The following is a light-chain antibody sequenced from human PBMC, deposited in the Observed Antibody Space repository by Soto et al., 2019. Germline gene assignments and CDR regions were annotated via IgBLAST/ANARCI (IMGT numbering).Light chain of an antibody. Sequence: QSALTQPRSVSGSPGQSVTISCTGTSSDVGTYDFVSWYQQHPGKAPRLMIFDVSERPSGVPDRFSGSKSGNTASLTISGLQAEDEADYYCVLYMRSGISVFGGGTKVTVL. CDR1: SSDVGTYDF. CDR3: VLYMRSGISV. V-gene: IGLV2-11*01. CDR2: DVS. J-gene: IGLJ2*01.